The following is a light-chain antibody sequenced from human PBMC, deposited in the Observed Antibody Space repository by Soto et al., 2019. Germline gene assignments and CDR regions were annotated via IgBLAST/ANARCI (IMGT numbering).Light chain of an antibody. CDR1: QSISSW. Sequence: DIQLTQSPSTLSASVGDRVTLTCLASQSISSWLAWYQQKPGKAPKLLIYDASSLESGVPSRFSGSGSGTEFTLTISSLQPDDFATYYCQQYNSYLWTFGQGTKVDIK. CDR2: DAS. CDR3: QQYNSYLWT. J-gene: IGKJ1*01. V-gene: IGKV1-5*01.